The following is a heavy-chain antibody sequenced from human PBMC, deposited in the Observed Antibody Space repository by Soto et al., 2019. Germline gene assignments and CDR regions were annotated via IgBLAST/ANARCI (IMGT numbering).Heavy chain of an antibody. D-gene: IGHD3-10*01. CDR3: SRDGGFGELLRHPDY. J-gene: IGHJ4*02. CDR1: GFTFSSYA. CDR2: ISGSGGST. Sequence: GGSLRLSCAASGFTFSSYAMSWVRQAPGKGLEWVSAISGSGGSTYYADSVKGRFTISRDNSKNTLYLQMNSLRAEDKTVDPCSRDGGFGELLRHPDYWGQGTLVTVSS. V-gene: IGHV3-23*01.